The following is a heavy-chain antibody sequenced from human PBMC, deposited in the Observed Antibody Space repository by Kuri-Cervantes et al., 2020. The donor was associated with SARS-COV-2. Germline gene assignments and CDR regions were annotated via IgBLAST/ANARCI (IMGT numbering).Heavy chain of an antibody. Sequence: ASVKVSCKASGYTFTSYAMHWVRQAPGQRLEWMGWINAGNGNTKYSQKFQGRVTITRDTSASTAYMEPSSLRSEDTAVYYCATQQLESDFDYWGQGTLVTVSS. CDR2: INAGNGNT. CDR3: ATQQLESDFDY. J-gene: IGHJ4*02. V-gene: IGHV1-3*01. D-gene: IGHD6-13*01. CDR1: GYTFTSYA.